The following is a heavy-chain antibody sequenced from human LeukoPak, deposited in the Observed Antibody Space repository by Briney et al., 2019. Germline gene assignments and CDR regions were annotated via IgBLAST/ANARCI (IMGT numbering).Heavy chain of an antibody. V-gene: IGHV1-46*01. CDR2: INPSGGST. CDR1: GYTFTSYY. Sequence: ASVKVSCKASGYTFTSYYMHWVRQAPGQGLEWMGIINPSGGSTSYAQKFQGRVTMTRDMSTSTVYMELSSLRSEDTAVYYCARDRVREAYYYDSSGYTPGDYWGQGTLVTVSS. J-gene: IGHJ4*02. D-gene: IGHD3-22*01. CDR3: ARDRVREAYYYDSSGYTPGDY.